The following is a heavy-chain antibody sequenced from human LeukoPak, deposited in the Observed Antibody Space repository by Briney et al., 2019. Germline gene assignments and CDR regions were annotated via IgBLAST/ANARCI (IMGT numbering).Heavy chain of an antibody. Sequence: PSETLSLTCAVYGGSFSGYYWSWIRQPPGKGLEWIGEINHSGSTNYNPSLKSRVTTSVDTSKNQFSLKLSSVTAADTAVYYCARSSSWYEAYYYYMDVWGKGTTVTVSS. V-gene: IGHV4-34*01. D-gene: IGHD6-13*01. J-gene: IGHJ6*03. CDR3: ARSSSWYEAYYYYMDV. CDR2: INHSGST. CDR1: GGSFSGYY.